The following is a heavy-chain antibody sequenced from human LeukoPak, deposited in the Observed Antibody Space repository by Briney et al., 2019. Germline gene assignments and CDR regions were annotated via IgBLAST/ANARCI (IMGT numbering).Heavy chain of an antibody. CDR3: ASGQQQAAFDY. CDR1: GVSISSYY. J-gene: IGHJ4*02. CDR2: IYYSGST. D-gene: IGHD6-13*01. Sequence: PSETLSLTCTVSGVSISSYYWSWIRQPPGKGLEWIGYIYYSGSTNYNPSLMSRVTISVDTSKNQFSLKLSSVTAADTAVYYCASGQQQAAFDYWGQGTLVTVSS. V-gene: IGHV4-59*08.